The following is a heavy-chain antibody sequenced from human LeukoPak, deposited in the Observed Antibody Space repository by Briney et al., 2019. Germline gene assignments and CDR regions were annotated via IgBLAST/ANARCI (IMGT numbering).Heavy chain of an antibody. CDR1: GGSISSGSYY. CDR2: IYTSGST. J-gene: IGHJ5*02. V-gene: IGHV4-61*02. Sequence: SETLSLTCTVSGGSISSGSYYWSCIRQPAGKGLEWIGRIYTSGSTNYNPSLKSRVSISVDTSKNQFSLKLSSVTAADTAVYYCARAGLAARRHNWFDPWGQGTLVTVSS. D-gene: IGHD6-6*01. CDR3: ARAGLAARRHNWFDP.